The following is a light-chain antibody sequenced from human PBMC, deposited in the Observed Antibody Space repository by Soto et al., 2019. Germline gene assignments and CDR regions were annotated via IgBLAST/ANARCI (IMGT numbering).Light chain of an antibody. V-gene: IGLV7-46*01. J-gene: IGLJ2*01. CDR1: TGTLTSGHF. CDR2: DTS. CDR3: SLYCDVARV. Sequence: QAVVTQEPSLTVSPGGTVTLTCGSSTGTLTSGHFPYWFQQKPGQAPRALIFDTSKKYSWTPARFSGSLLGGKAALTLSGAQPEDEADYYCSLYCDVARVFGGGTKLTVL.